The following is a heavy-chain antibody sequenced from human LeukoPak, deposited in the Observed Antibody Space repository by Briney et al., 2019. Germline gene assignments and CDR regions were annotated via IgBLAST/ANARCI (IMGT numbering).Heavy chain of an antibody. CDR3: ARVVYGSGSCFNYNWFDP. CDR2: MNPNSGNT. J-gene: IGHJ5*02. V-gene: IGHV1-8*01. Sequence: ASVKVSCKASGYTFTSYDINWVRQATGQGLEWMGWMNPNSGNTGYAQKFQGRVTMTRNTSISTAYMELSSLRSEDTAVYYCARVVYGSGSCFNYNWFDPWGQGTLVTVSS. CDR1: GYTFTSYD. D-gene: IGHD3-10*01.